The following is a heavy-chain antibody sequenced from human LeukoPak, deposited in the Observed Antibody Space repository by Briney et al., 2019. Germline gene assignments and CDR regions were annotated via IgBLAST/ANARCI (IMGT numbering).Heavy chain of an antibody. CDR2: ISRSSRYI. CDR1: GFTFSSYS. D-gene: IGHD1-26*01. Sequence: GGSLRLSCAASGFTFSSYSMNWVRQAPRKGLEWVSSISRSSRYIYYADSVKGRFTISRDNTKNSLYLQINSLRAEDTAVYYCVKQSAGATGYFDYWGQGTLVTVSS. V-gene: IGHV3-21*06. J-gene: IGHJ4*02. CDR3: VKQSAGATGYFDY.